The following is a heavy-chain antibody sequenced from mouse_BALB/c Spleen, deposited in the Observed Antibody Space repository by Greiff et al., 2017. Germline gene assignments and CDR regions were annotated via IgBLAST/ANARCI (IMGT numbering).Heavy chain of an antibody. Sequence: EVKVVESGGGLVQPGGSRKLSCAASGFTFSSFGMHWVRQAPEKGLEWVAYISSGSSTIYYADTEKGRFTISRDNPKNTLFLQMTSLRSEDTAMYYCAPGAFAYWGQGTLVTVSA. J-gene: IGHJ3*01. CDR2: ISSGSSTI. CDR3: APGAFAY. V-gene: IGHV5-17*02. CDR1: GFTFSSFG. D-gene: IGHD4-1*01.